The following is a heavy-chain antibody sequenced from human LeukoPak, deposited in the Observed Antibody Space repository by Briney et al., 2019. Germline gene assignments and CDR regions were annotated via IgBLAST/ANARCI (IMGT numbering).Heavy chain of an antibody. Sequence: ASVKVSCKASGYTFTNFGISWVRQAPGQGLEWMGWISAYNGNTNYAQKLQGRVTVTTDTSTSTAYMELRSLRSDDTAVYYCATDNPGYSSGWYNWFDPWGQGTLVTVSS. J-gene: IGHJ5*02. CDR2: ISAYNGNT. D-gene: IGHD6-19*01. V-gene: IGHV1-18*01. CDR3: ATDNPGYSSGWYNWFDP. CDR1: GYTFTNFG.